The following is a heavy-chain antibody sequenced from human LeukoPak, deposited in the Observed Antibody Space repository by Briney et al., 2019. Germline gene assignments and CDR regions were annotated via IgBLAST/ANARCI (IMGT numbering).Heavy chain of an antibody. Sequence: ASVKVSCKASGGTLSSYAISWVRQAPGQGLEWMGGIIPIFGTANYAQKFQGRVTITADESASTAYMELSSLRSEDTAVYYCARGITQQWLVRYYYYGMDVWGQGTTVTVSS. CDR2: IIPIFGTA. CDR1: GGTLSSYA. D-gene: IGHD6-19*01. J-gene: IGHJ6*02. V-gene: IGHV1-69*13. CDR3: ARGITQQWLVRYYYYGMDV.